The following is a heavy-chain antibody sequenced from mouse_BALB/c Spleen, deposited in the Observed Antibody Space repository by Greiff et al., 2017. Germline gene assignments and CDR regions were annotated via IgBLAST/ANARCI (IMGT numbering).Heavy chain of an antibody. V-gene: IGHV1-5*01. J-gene: IGHJ2*01. D-gene: IGHD1-1*01. Sequence: DVQLQESGTVLARPGASVKMSCKASGYTFTSYWMHWVKQRPGQGLEWIGAIYPGNSDTSYNQKFKGKAKLTAVTSTSTAYMELSSLTNEDSAVYYCTRLDSITTVVEVDFDYWGQGTTLTVSS. CDR1: GYTFTSYW. CDR2: IYPGNSDT. CDR3: TRLDSITTVVEVDFDY.